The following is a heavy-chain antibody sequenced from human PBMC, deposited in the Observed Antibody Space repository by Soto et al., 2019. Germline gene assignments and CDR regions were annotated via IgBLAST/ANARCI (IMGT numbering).Heavy chain of an antibody. Sequence: QVQLQESGPGLVKPSQTLSLTCTVSGGSINSGGYCWSWIRQHPGKGLDWIGCISYGGSTSYNPSLKSRATLSVDTSKNQFSLPLTSVTAAATAVYYCSRGILVWGQGALITVSS. J-gene: IGHJ4*02. CDR3: SRGILV. CDR1: GGSINSGGYC. V-gene: IGHV4-31*03. CDR2: ISYGGST. D-gene: IGHD5-18*01.